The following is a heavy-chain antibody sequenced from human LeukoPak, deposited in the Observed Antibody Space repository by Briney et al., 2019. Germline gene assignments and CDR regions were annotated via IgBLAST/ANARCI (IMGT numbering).Heavy chain of an antibody. D-gene: IGHD3-22*01. CDR2: IYYSGST. V-gene: IGHV4-30-4*08. J-gene: IGHJ4*02. CDR3: ARGFSYYDSSGYYPFDY. Sequence: WLRHVPGKGLEWIGYIYYSGSTYYNPSLKSRVTISVDTSKNQFSLKLSSVTAADTAVYYCARGFSYYDSSGYYPFDYWGQGTLVTVSS.